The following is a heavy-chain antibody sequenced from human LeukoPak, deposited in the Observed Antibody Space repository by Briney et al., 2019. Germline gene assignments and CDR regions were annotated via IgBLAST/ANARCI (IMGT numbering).Heavy chain of an antibody. Sequence: PSETLSLTCAVYGGSFSGYYWSWIRQPPGKGLEWIGEINHSGSTNYNPSLKSRVTISVDTSKNQFSLKLSSVTAADTAVYYCARGPSGYYYVTSDYWGQGTLVTVSS. CDR3: ARGPSGYYYVTSDY. CDR2: INHSGST. D-gene: IGHD3-22*01. V-gene: IGHV4-34*01. CDR1: GGSFSGYY. J-gene: IGHJ4*02.